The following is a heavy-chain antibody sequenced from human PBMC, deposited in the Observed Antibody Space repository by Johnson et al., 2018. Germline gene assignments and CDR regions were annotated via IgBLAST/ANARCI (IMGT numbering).Heavy chain of an antibody. D-gene: IGHD3-22*01. CDR1: GGTFSSYA. CDR2: IIPIFGTA. J-gene: IGHJ3*02. Sequence: QVQLVQSGAEVKKPGSSVKVSCKASGGTFSSYAISWVRQAPGQGLEWMGGIIPIFGTANYAQKFQGRVTITADESTSTAYMERSSLRSEDPAVYFRARDSRRYDSSGWGAFDIWGQGTMVTVSS. V-gene: IGHV1-69*12. CDR3: ARDSRRYDSSGWGAFDI.